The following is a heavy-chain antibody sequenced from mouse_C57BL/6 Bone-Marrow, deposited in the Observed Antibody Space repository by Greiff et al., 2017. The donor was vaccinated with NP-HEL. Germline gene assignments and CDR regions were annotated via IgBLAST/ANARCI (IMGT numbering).Heavy chain of an antibody. CDR2: IRSKSNNYAT. CDR3: VRSGTTWFAY. V-gene: IGHV10-1*01. J-gene: IGHJ3*01. CDR1: GFSFNTYA. D-gene: IGHD1-3*01. Sequence: EVHLVESGGGLVQPKGSLKLSCAASGFSFNTYAMNWVRQAPGKGLEWVARIRSKSNNYATYYADSVKDRFTISRDDSESMLYLQMNNLKTEDTAMYYCVRSGTTWFAYWGQGTLVTVSA.